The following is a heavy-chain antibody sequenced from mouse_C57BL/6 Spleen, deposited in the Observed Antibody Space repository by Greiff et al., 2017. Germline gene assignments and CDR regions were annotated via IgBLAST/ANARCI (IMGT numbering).Heavy chain of an antibody. V-gene: IGHV1-80*01. Sequence: VHLVESGAELVKPGASVKISCKASGYAFSSYWMNWVKQRPGKGLEWIGQIYPGDGDTNYNGKFKGKATLTADKSSSTAYMQLSSLTSEDSAVYFCASSDYSNSWYFDVWGTGTTVTVSS. CDR2: IYPGDGDT. CDR3: ASSDYSNSWYFDV. D-gene: IGHD2-5*01. CDR1: GYAFSSYW. J-gene: IGHJ1*03.